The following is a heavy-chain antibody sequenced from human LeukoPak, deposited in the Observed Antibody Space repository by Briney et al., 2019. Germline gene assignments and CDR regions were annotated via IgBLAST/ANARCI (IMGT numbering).Heavy chain of an antibody. CDR3: ATYRQVLLPFES. D-gene: IGHD2-8*02. CDR2: IFPSGGEI. Sequence: GGSLRLSCTASGFTFSTFAMVWVRQPPGKGLEWVSSIFPSGGEIHYADSVRGRFTISRDNSKSTLSLQMNSLRAEDTAIYYCATYRQVLLPFESWGQGTLVTVSS. CDR1: GFTFSTFA. V-gene: IGHV3-23*01. J-gene: IGHJ4*02.